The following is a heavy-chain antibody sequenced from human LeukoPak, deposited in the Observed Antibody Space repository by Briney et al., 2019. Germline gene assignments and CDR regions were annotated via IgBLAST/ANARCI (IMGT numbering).Heavy chain of an antibody. D-gene: IGHD6-19*01. Sequence: GGSLRLSCAASGFTVSSYAMSWVRQAPGMGLQLVSAIDIGGGTTYSADSVKGRFTISRDNSKNTLYLQMNSLRAEDTAVYYCAKDVGYSSGWYGSSYFDLWGRGTLVTVSS. CDR3: AKDVGYSSGWYGSSYFDL. CDR2: IDIGGGTT. J-gene: IGHJ2*01. V-gene: IGHV3-23*01. CDR1: GFTVSSYA.